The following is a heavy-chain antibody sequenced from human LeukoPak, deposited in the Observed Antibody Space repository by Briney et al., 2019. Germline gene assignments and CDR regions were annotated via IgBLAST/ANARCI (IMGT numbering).Heavy chain of an antibody. CDR1: GYTFTSYA. CDR2: INAGNGNT. CDR3: GRAANSGGYDPWDYFDY. V-gene: IGHV1-3*03. Sequence: EDSVKVSCKASGYTFTSYAMHWVRQAPGQRLEWMGWINAGNGNTKYSQEFQGRVTITRDTSASTAYMELSSLRSEDMAVYYCGRAANSGGYDPWDYFDYWGQGTLVTVSS. D-gene: IGHD5-12*01. J-gene: IGHJ4*02.